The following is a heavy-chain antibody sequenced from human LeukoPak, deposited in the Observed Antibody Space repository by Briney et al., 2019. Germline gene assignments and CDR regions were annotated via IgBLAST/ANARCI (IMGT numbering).Heavy chain of an antibody. J-gene: IGHJ4*02. CDR2: IRYSGTT. CDR1: GGSISSTYDN. Sequence: SETLSLTCTVSGGSISSTYDNWGWIRQPPGEGLEWMGSIRYSGTTYYNPSLKGRVTIFVDTSNNQFSLRLRSVTAADTAVYYCARRLHYFDYWGQGSLVTVSS. CDR3: ARRLHYFDY. D-gene: IGHD2-21*02. V-gene: IGHV4-39*01.